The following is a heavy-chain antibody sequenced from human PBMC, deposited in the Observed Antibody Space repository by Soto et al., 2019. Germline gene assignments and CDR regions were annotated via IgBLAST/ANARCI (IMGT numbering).Heavy chain of an antibody. CDR2: VTGSGLST. D-gene: IGHD2-21*02. CDR3: AKSDCSGDCYRGFDP. CDR1: GFTFSTSV. V-gene: IGHV3-23*01. Sequence: GGSLRLSCAASGFTFSTSVMSWVRQAPGKGLEWVSTVTGSGLSTFYADSVRGRFTISRDNSENTLYLQMDSLGVEDAAVYYCAKSDCSGDCYRGFDPWGQGTLVTVSS. J-gene: IGHJ5*02.